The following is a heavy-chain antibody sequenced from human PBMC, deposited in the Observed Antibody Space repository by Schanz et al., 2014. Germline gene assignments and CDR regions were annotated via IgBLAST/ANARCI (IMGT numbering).Heavy chain of an antibody. J-gene: IGHJ4*02. V-gene: IGHV3-11*04. CDR3: ARPRFDYGEVDY. Sequence: PGGSLRLSCAASGFTFSDHYMDWVRQAPGKGLEWVSYICSSGNTIYYADSVRGRFTISRDRFQNTLYLRMSSLRAEDTAVYYCARPRFDYGEVDYWGQGTLVTVSS. D-gene: IGHD4-17*01. CDR2: ICSSGNTI. CDR1: GFTFSDHY.